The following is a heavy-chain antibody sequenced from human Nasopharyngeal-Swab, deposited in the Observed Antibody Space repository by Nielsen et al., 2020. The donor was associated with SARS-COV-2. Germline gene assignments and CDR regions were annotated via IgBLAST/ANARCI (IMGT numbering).Heavy chain of an antibody. V-gene: IGHV3-23*01. Sequence: GESLKISCAASGFTFSSSAISWVRQAPGIGLEWVSVIGAGGNTIYADSVKGRFTISRDNSKNMVYLQMDSLRAEDTAVYYCAKYFGSGAYEAFCDCWGHGALVTVSS. J-gene: IGHJ4*01. CDR1: GFTFSSSA. CDR2: IGAGGNT. D-gene: IGHD3-3*01. CDR3: AKYFGSGAYEAFCDC.